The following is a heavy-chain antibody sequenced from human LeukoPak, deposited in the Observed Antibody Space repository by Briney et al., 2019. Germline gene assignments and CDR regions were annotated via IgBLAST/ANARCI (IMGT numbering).Heavy chain of an antibody. CDR3: ARSGTTVTYWYFDL. Sequence: PSETLSLTCTVSGGSISSADYYWTWIRQPPGKGLEWIGYIYYSGSTYYNPSLESRVTISVDTSENQFSLKVNSVTAADTAVYYCARSGTTVTYWYFDLWGRGTLVTVSS. D-gene: IGHD4-17*01. CDR1: GGSISSADYY. V-gene: IGHV4-30-4*01. CDR2: IYYSGST. J-gene: IGHJ2*01.